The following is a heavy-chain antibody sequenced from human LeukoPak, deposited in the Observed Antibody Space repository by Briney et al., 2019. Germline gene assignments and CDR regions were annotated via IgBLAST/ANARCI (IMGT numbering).Heavy chain of an antibody. CDR3: ARDNVVVAATHPLRYYYYYGMDV. Sequence: GGSPRLSCAASGFTFSSYGMHWVRQAPGKGLEWVAVIWYDGSNKYYADSVKGRFTISRDNSKNTLYLQMNSLRAEDTAVYYCARDNVVVAATHPLRYYYYYGMDVWGQGTTVTVSS. CDR1: GFTFSSYG. J-gene: IGHJ6*02. D-gene: IGHD2-15*01. CDR2: IWYDGSNK. V-gene: IGHV3-33*08.